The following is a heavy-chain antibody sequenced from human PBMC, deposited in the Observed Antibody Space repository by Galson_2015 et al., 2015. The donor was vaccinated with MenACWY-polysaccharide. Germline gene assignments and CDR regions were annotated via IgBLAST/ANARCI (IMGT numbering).Heavy chain of an antibody. V-gene: IGHV3-48*02. D-gene: IGHD6-6*01. J-gene: IGHJ3*02. Sequence: SLRLSCAASGFTFSNYNMNWVRQAPGKGLEWVSYISSSSASIYYADSVKGRFTISRDNAKNSLYLQMNSLRDEDTSVYYCARYGAHSRPWHEAFDIWGQGTMVTVSS. CDR1: GFTFSNYN. CDR3: ARYGAHSRPWHEAFDI. CDR2: ISSSSASI.